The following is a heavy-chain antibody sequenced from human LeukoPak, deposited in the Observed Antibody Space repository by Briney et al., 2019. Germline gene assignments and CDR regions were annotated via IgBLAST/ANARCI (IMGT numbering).Heavy chain of an antibody. D-gene: IGHD3-10*01. V-gene: IGHV4-31*03. CDR3: SRAAPYSFDI. J-gene: IGHJ3*02. Sequence: SETLSLTCTVSGGSISSGGYYWSWLRQHPGKGLEWLAYNNYSGNTYHSPSLKSRVTISVDKTKNQFSLKLSSVTAADTAVYYCSRAAPYSFDIWGQGTMVTVSS. CDR2: NNYSGNT. CDR1: GGSISSGGYY.